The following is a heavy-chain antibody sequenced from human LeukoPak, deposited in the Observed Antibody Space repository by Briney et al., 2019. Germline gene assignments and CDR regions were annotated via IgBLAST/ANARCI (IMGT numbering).Heavy chain of an antibody. CDR1: GFTFSSYA. V-gene: IGHV3-23*01. CDR3: ATAPHYDFWSDYH. D-gene: IGHD3-3*01. CDR2: TSGSGGST. Sequence: GGSLRLSCAASGFTFSSYAMSWVRQAPGKGLEWVSATSGSGGSTYYADSVKGRFTISRDNSKNTLYLQMNSLRAEDTAVYYCATAPHYDFWSDYHWGQGTLVTVSS. J-gene: IGHJ4*02.